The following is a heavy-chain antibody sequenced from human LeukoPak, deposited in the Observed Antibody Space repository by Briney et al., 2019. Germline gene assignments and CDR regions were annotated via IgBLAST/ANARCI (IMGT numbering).Heavy chain of an antibody. CDR2: IYTSGST. CDR3: AREDDILTGYYAPI. V-gene: IGHV4-4*07. D-gene: IGHD3-9*01. J-gene: IGHJ3*02. Sequence: SETLSLTCTVSGGXISXYYWSWXRQPAGKGLEWIGRIYTSGSTNYNPSLKSRVTMSVDTSKNQFSLKLSSVTAADTAVYYCAREDDILTGYYAPIWGQGTMVTVSS. CDR1: GGXISXYY.